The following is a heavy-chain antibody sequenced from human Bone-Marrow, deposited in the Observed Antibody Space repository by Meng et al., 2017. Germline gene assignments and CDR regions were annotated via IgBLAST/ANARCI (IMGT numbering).Heavy chain of an antibody. CDR1: GGTFSSYA. CDR2: IIPIFGTA. D-gene: IGHD6-19*01. J-gene: IGHJ4*02. Sequence: SVKVSCKASGGTFSSYAISWVRQAPGQGLEWMGGIIPIFGTANYAQKFQGRVTITADESTSTAYMELSSLRSEDTAVYYCARDHTVAGWAYFDYWGQGTLVTVSS. CDR3: ARDHTVAGWAYFDY. V-gene: IGHV1-69*13.